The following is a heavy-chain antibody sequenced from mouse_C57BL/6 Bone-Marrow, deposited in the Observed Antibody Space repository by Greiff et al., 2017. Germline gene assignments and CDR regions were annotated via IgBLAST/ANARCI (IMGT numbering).Heavy chain of an antibody. J-gene: IGHJ2*01. D-gene: IGHD2-2*01. CDR2: IYPGDGDT. V-gene: IGHV1-82*01. Sequence: QVQLQQSGPELVKPGASVKISCKASGYAFSSSWMNWVKQRPGKGLEWIGRIYPGDGDTNYNGKFKGKATLTADKSSSTAYMQLSSLTSEDSAVXFCALWLRRGNYFDYWGQGTTLTVSS. CDR3: ALWLRRGNYFDY. CDR1: GYAFSSSW.